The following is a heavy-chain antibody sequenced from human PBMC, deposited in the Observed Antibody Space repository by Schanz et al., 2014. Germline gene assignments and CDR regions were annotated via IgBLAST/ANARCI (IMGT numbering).Heavy chain of an antibody. CDR3: AKAEYDIVTDSYSRLDP. CDR1: GGSIRSYF. Sequence: QVQLQESGPGLLKPSETLSLTCTVSGGSIRSYFWSWIRQPPGKGLEWIGYIYYSGSSDYNPSLKSRVTISVDTSKSQFSLKLSSVTAADTAVYYCAKAEYDIVTDSYSRLDPWGQGTLVTVSS. V-gene: IGHV4-59*03. D-gene: IGHD3-9*01. CDR2: IYYSGSS. J-gene: IGHJ5*02.